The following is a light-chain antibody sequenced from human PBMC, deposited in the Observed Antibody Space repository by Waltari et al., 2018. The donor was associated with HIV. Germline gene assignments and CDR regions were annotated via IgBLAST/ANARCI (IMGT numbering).Light chain of an antibody. J-gene: IGLJ1*01. CDR3: QSADSSGTYYV. CDR1: ASPNQY. CDR2: KDS. V-gene: IGLV3-25*03. Sequence: SYELTPPTSMSVSPGQTAKITCPGDASPNQYDTWYQQKPGQAPVLVIYKDSERPSGIPERFSGSSSGTTVTLTISGVQAEDEADYYCQSADSSGTYYVFGTGTKVTVL.